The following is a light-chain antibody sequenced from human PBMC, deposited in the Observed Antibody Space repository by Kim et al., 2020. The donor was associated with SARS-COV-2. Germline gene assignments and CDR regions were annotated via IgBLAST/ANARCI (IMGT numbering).Light chain of an antibody. Sequence: GDRVTITCRASQGIGDYLAWYQQNPGKAPRLLIYAASTLQSGVPSRFSGSGSGTEFTLTITSLQPDDFATYFCQRYSFYPRTFGQGTKVDI. CDR3: QRYSFYPRT. CDR2: AAS. J-gene: IGKJ1*01. V-gene: IGKV1-9*01. CDR1: QGIGDY.